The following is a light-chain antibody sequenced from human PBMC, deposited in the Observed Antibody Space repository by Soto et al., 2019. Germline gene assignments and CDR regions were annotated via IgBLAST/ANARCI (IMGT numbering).Light chain of an antibody. CDR1: TGTLTSGHF. CDR3: LLYYDTIRI. CDR2: DTS. V-gene: IGLV7-46*01. J-gene: IGLJ2*01. Sequence: QAVVTQEPSLTVSPGGTVTLTCSSSTGTLTSGHFPYWFQQKPGQAPRALIFDTSNRHSWTPARFSGSLIGGKAALTLSGAQPDDEADYYCLLYYDTIRIFGGGTKLTVL.